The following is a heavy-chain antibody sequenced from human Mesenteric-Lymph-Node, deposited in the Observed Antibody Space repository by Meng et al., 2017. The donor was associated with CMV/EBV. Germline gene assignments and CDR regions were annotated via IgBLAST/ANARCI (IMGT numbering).Heavy chain of an antibody. D-gene: IGHD6-13*01. CDR3: ARDLLAAAGLYYYYGMDV. Sequence: ASVKVSCKASGYTFTGHYMHWVRQAPGQGLEWMGWINPNSGGAKYAQQFQGRVTMTRDTSISTAYMELSRLRSDDTAVYYCARDLLAAAGLYYYYGMDVWGQGTTVTVSS. J-gene: IGHJ6*02. CDR1: GYTFTGHY. CDR2: INPNSGGA. V-gene: IGHV1-2*02.